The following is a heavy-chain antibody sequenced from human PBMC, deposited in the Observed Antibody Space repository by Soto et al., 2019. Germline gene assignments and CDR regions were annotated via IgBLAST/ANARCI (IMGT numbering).Heavy chain of an antibody. CDR1: GGTFSSYA. CDR3: ARDQAKYSSSWYGGMDV. CDR2: IIPIFGTA. J-gene: IGHJ6*02. Sequence: SVKVSCKASGGTFSSYAISWVRQAPGQGLEWMGGIIPIFGTANYAQKFQGRVTITADESTSTAYMELSSLRSEDTAVYYCARDQAKYSSSWYGGMDVWGQGTMVTVSS. V-gene: IGHV1-69*13. D-gene: IGHD6-13*01.